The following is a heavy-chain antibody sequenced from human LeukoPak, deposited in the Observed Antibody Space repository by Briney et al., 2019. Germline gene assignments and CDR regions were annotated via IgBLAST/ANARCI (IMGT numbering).Heavy chain of an antibody. CDR3: ARGPDCSSTSCYENWFDP. D-gene: IGHD2-2*01. Sequence: SETLSLTCTVSGGSISSYYWSWIRQPPGKGLEWIGYIYYSGSTNYNPSLKSRVTISVDTSKNQFSLKLSSVTAADTAVYYCARGPDCSSTSCYENWFDPWGQGTLVTVSS. J-gene: IGHJ5*02. CDR2: IYYSGST. V-gene: IGHV4-59*01. CDR1: GGSISSYY.